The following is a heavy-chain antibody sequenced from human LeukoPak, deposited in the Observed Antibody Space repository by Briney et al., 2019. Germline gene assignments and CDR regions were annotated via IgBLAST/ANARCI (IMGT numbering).Heavy chain of an antibody. Sequence: GGSLRLSCAASGFTFSSYSMNWVRQAPGKGLEWVSSISSSSSYIYYADSVKGRFTISRDNAKSTLYLQMNSLRAEDTAVYYCARDGGDSDAFDIWGQGTMVTVSS. CDR3: ARDGGDSDAFDI. D-gene: IGHD2-21*01. CDR2: ISSSSSYI. J-gene: IGHJ3*02. V-gene: IGHV3-21*01. CDR1: GFTFSSYS.